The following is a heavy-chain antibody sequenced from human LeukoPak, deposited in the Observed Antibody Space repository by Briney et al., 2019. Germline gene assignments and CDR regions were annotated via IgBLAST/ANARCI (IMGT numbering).Heavy chain of an antibody. CDR3: ARDPSGSSSWVRFDY. CDR2: INPSDDST. Sequence: GASVKVSCKASGYTFNSSYMHWVRQAPGQGLEWMGIINPSDDSTRYAQKFQGRVTMTKDTSTNTVYMHLSSLSSDDTAVYYCARDPSGSSSWVRFDYWGQGTLVTVSS. J-gene: IGHJ4*02. CDR1: GYTFNSSY. D-gene: IGHD6-13*01. V-gene: IGHV1-46*02.